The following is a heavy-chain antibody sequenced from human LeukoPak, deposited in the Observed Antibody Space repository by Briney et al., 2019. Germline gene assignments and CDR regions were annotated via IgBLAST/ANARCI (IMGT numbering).Heavy chain of an antibody. D-gene: IGHD2-21*01. CDR1: GFTFSSYW. CDR3: ARVAYCGGDCYFDY. J-gene: IGHJ4*02. Sequence: PGGSLRLSCAASGFTFSSYWMSWVRQVPGKGLEWVANIKQDGSEKYYVDSVKGRFTISRDNAKNSLYLQMNSLRAEDAAVHYCARVAYCGGDCYFDYWGQGTLVTVSS. V-gene: IGHV3-7*01. CDR2: IKQDGSEK.